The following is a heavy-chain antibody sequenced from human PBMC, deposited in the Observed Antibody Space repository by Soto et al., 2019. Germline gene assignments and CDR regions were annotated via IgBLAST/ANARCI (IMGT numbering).Heavy chain of an antibody. Sequence: ASVKVSCKASSYTFTSYGISWVRQAPGQGLEWMGWISAYNGNTNYAQKLQGRVTMTTDTSTSTAYMELRSLRSDDTAVYYCARENDILTGHYYYYGMDVWGQGTTVTVSS. J-gene: IGHJ6*02. CDR1: SYTFTSYG. CDR2: ISAYNGNT. CDR3: ARENDILTGHYYYYGMDV. D-gene: IGHD3-9*01. V-gene: IGHV1-18*01.